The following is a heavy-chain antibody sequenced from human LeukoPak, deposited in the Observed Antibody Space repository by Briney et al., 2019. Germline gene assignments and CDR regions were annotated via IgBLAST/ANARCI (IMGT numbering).Heavy chain of an antibody. CDR1: GFTFSSYG. Sequence: QPGGSLRLSCAASGFTFSSYGMHWVRQAPGKGLEWVSYISSSSSTIYYADSVKGRFTISRDNAKNSLYLQMNSLRAEDTAVYYCARELVTDYYYYYMDVWGKGTTVTVSS. J-gene: IGHJ6*03. D-gene: IGHD1-26*01. V-gene: IGHV3-48*01. CDR3: ARELVTDYYYYYMDV. CDR2: ISSSSSTI.